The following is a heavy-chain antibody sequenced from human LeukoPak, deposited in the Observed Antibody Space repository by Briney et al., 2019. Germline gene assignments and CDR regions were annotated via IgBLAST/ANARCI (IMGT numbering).Heavy chain of an antibody. V-gene: IGHV4-34*01. D-gene: IGHD6-13*01. CDR3: ARGRRINSSSWYFGLNWFDP. CDR1: GGSFSGYY. J-gene: IGHJ5*02. Sequence: SETLSLTCAVYGGSFSGYYWSWIRQPPAKGLEWIGEINHSGSTNYNPSLKSRVTISVDTSKNQFSLKLSSVTAADTAVYYCARGRRINSSSWYFGLNWFDPWGQGTLVTVSS. CDR2: INHSGST.